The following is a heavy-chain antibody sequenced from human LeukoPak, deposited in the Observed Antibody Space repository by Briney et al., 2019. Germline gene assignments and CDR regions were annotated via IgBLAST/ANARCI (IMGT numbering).Heavy chain of an antibody. V-gene: IGHV3-30-3*01. J-gene: IGHJ5*02. Sequence: GGSLRLSCAASGFTFSSYAMHWVRQAPGKGLEWVAVISYDGSNKYYADSVKGRFTISRDNSKNTLYLQMNSLRAEDTALYYCAKGGSSGWYLSNWFDPWGQGTLVTVSS. CDR1: GFTFSSYA. CDR2: ISYDGSNK. D-gene: IGHD6-19*01. CDR3: AKGGSSGWYLSNWFDP.